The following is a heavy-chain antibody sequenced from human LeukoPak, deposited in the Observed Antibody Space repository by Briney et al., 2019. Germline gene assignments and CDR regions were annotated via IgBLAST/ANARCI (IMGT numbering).Heavy chain of an antibody. CDR3: AKNGDRGAYCTGGTCYPYFYYYMDV. CDR1: GFTFSSYA. J-gene: IGHJ6*03. V-gene: IGHV3-23*01. CDR2: ISGSGGST. D-gene: IGHD2-15*01. Sequence: PGGSLRLSCAASGFTFSSYAMSWVRQAPGKGLEWVSPISGSGGSTYYADSVKGRFTISRDNSKNTLYLQMNSLRAEDTAIYYCAKNGDRGAYCTGGTCYPYFYYYMDVWGKGTTVTI.